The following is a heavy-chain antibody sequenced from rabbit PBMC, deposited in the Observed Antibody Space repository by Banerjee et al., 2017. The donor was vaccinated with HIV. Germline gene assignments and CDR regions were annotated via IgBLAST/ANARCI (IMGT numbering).Heavy chain of an antibody. CDR2: IVIGSGST. CDR1: GFSFSSDYW. D-gene: IGHD7-1*01. Sequence: QEQLVESGGGLVQPEGSLTLTCTASGFSFSSDYWICWVRQAPGKGLEWIACIVIGSGSTYYASWAKGRFTISKTSSTTVTLQMTSLTGADTATYFCARGGDSGDGFDLWGQGTLVTVS. V-gene: IGHV1S45*01. CDR3: ARGGDSGDGFDL. J-gene: IGHJ4*01.